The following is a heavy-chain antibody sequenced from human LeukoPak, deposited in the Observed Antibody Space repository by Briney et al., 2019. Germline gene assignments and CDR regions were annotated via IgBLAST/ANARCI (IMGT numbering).Heavy chain of an antibody. CDR3: ARVDCSSPSCFSYYNGMDV. CDR2: IYPGDSDT. CDR1: GYSFTSYW. Sequence: GESLKISCKGSGYSFTSYWIGWVRQMPGKGLEWMGIIYPGDSDTRYSPSFQGQVTISADKSISTAYLQWSSLKASDTAMYYCARVDCSSPSCFSYYNGMDVWGQGTTVTVSS. J-gene: IGHJ6*02. D-gene: IGHD2-2*01. V-gene: IGHV5-51*01.